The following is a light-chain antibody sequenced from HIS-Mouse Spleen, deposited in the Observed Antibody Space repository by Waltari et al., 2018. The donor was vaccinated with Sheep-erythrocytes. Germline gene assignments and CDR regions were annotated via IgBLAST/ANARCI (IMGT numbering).Light chain of an antibody. CDR2: EGS. V-gene: IGLV2-23*01. CDR1: SSDVGSYNL. Sequence: QSALTQPASVSGSPGQSITISCTGTSSDVGSYNLVSWYQQHPGKAPKLMIYEGSTRPSGVSNRFSGSKSRNTASLTISGLQAEDEADYYCCSYAGSSTPWVFGGGTKLTVL. CDR3: CSYAGSSTPWV. J-gene: IGLJ3*02.